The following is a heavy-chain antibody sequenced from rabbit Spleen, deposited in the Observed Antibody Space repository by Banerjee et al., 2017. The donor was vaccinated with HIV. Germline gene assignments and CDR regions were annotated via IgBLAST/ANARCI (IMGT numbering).Heavy chain of an antibody. CDR2: INAVTGKG. Sequence: QEQLEESGGGLVKPEGSLKLSCTASGFSFSNKAVMFWFRQAPGKGLAGIACINAVTGKGVYACWAKGRFAFSKPSSSEVTLQITRLPAACPGSYFCARDLVGVICWNFYLWGQGPLVTVS. CDR1: GFSFSNKAV. D-gene: IGHD1-1*01. CDR3: ARDLVGVICWNFYL. V-gene: IGHV1S45*01. J-gene: IGHJ4*01.